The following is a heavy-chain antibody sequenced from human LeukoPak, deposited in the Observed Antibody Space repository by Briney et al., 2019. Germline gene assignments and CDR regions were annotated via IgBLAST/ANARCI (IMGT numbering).Heavy chain of an antibody. V-gene: IGHV5-10-1*01. D-gene: IGHD6-13*01. J-gene: IGHJ5*02. CDR1: GYSFTSYW. Sequence: GESLMISCKGSGYSFTSYWISWVRQMPGKGLEWMGRFDPSDSYTNYSPSFQGHVTISADKSISTAYLQWSSLKASDTAMYYCARGVWVAAAGNWFDPWGQGTLVTVSS. CDR2: FDPSDSYT. CDR3: ARGVWVAAAGNWFDP.